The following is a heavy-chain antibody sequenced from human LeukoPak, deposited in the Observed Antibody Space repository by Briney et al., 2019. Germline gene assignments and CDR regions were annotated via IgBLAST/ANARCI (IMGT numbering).Heavy chain of an antibody. CDR3: AKNIGGLDY. D-gene: IGHD2/OR15-2a*01. CDR2: ISYDGSNK. Sequence: GGSLRLSCAASGFTFSSYAMHWVRQAPGKGLEWVAVISYDGSNKYYADSVKGRFTISRDNSKNTLYLQMNSLRVEDAALYYCAKNIGGLDYWGQGILVTVSS. J-gene: IGHJ4*02. V-gene: IGHV3-30*04. CDR1: GFTFSSYA.